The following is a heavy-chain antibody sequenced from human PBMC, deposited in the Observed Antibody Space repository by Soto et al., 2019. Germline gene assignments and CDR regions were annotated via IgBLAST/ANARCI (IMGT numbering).Heavy chain of an antibody. CDR1: GGSFSGYY. CDR2: INHSGST. Sequence: SETLTLTCAVYGGSFSGYYWSWIRQPPGKWLEWIGEINHSGSTNYNPSLKSRVTISVDTSKNQFSLKLSSVTAADTAVYYCASRVVPAAIRVWGTGTTVTVPQ. V-gene: IGHV4-34*01. J-gene: IGHJ6*04. CDR3: ASRVVPAAIRV. D-gene: IGHD2-2*01.